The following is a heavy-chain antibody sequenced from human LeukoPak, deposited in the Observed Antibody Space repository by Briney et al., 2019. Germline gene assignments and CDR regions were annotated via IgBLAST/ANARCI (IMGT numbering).Heavy chain of an antibody. V-gene: IGHV3-23*01. Sequence: GGSLRLSCAASGFTFNRNAISWVRQAPGKGLEWVSTIGGSGDKTFYADSVKGRFTISRDNSKNMVHLQMNSLRAEDTAVYYCAKAIRTSCYGCNMDVWGEGTTVTVSS. CDR2: IGGSGDKT. CDR1: GFTFNRNA. J-gene: IGHJ6*03. CDR3: AKAIRTSCYGCNMDV. D-gene: IGHD2-2*01.